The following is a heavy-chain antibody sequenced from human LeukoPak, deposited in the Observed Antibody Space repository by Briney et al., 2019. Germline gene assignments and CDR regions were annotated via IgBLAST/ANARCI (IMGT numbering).Heavy chain of an antibody. D-gene: IGHD3-10*01. J-gene: IGHJ5*02. Sequence: SETLSLTCSVSGGYISSRSYYWGWIRQPPGKGLEWIGSIYYSGSTDYNPSLKSRVIISVDTSKKQFSLKLSSVTAADTAVYYCARVSILLWFGERLGWFDPWGQGTLVTVSP. CDR1: GGYISSRSYY. V-gene: IGHV4-39*07. CDR3: ARVSILLWFGERLGWFDP. CDR2: IYYSGST.